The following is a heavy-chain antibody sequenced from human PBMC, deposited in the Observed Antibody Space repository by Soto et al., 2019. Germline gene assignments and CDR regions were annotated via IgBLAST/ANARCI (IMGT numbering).Heavy chain of an antibody. Sequence: EVQLVESGGGLIQPGGSLRLSCAASGFTVSSNYMSWVRQAPGKGLEWVSVIYSGGSTYYADSVKGRFTISRDNSKNTPQIKMTSRRSEVMAVHYWARDLVDFVYPECFQPWGQCTLVTVSS. D-gene: IGHD2-15*01. V-gene: IGHV3-53*01. CDR3: ARDLVDFVYPECFQP. CDR2: IYSGGST. CDR1: GFTVSSNY. J-gene: IGHJ1*01.